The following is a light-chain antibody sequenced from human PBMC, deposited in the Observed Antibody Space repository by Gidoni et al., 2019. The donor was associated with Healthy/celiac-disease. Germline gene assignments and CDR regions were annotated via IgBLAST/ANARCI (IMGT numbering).Light chain of an antibody. CDR3: QQYGSSPRYT. CDR2: GAS. V-gene: IGKV3-20*01. Sequence: EIVLTQSPGTLSLSPGERATLSCRASQSVSSSYLAWYQQKPGQAPRLLIYGASSRATGIPDRFSGSGSGTDFTLTISRLEPEDCAVYYCQQYGSSPRYTFXXXTKLEIK. J-gene: IGKJ2*01. CDR1: QSVSSSY.